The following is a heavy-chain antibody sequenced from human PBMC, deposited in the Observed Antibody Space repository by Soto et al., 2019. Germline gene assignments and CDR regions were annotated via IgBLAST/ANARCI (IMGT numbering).Heavy chain of an antibody. V-gene: IGHV1-69*13. J-gene: IGHJ4*02. CDR3: ASGRYSYGFDY. Sequence: GPSVKVSFKASGGTFSSYAISWVRQAPGQGLEWMGGIIPIFGTANYAQKFQGRVTITADESTSTAYMELSSLRSEDTAVYYCASGRYSYGFDYWGQGTLVTVSS. D-gene: IGHD5-18*01. CDR2: IIPIFGTA. CDR1: GGTFSSYA.